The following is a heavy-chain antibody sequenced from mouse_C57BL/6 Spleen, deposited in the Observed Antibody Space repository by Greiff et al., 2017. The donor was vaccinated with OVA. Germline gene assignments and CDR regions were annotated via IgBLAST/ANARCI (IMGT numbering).Heavy chain of an antibody. V-gene: IGHV1-82*01. CDR3: ARSRYSNYVYFDV. D-gene: IGHD2-5*01. CDR1: GYAFSSSW. J-gene: IGHJ1*03. Sequence: LVKPGASVKISCKASGYAFSSSWMNWVKQRPGKGLEWIGRIYPGDGDTNYNGKFKGKATLTADKSSSTAYMQLSSLTSEDSAVYFCARSRYSNYVYFDVWGTGTTVTVSS. CDR2: IYPGDGDT.